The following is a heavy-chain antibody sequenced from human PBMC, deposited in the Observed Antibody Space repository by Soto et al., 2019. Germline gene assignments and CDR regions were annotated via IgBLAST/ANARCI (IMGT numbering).Heavy chain of an antibody. D-gene: IGHD3-3*01. V-gene: IGHV3-74*01. CDR2: INDDGSRT. CDR3: VSDHHGDDFWSGNPRGYFDL. J-gene: IGHJ2*01. CDR1: GFTLSNFW. Sequence: EVQLVESGGGLVQPGGSLRLSCAASGFTLSNFWMHWVRQVPGKGLVWVSRINDDGSRTKYADSVEGRLTISRDNAKNKLYLEMDSVRVDATAAYYCVSDHHGDDFWSGNPRGYFDLWGRGTLVTVSS.